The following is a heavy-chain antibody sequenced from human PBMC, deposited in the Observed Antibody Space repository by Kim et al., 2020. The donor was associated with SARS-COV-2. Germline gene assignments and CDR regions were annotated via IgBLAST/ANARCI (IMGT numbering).Heavy chain of an antibody. J-gene: IGHJ4*02. CDR2: IFSETEGGTT. Sequence: GGSLRLSCAASGFTFSNARMTWVRQAPGKGLEWVGHIFSETEGGTTEYAAPVKGRFTISRDDSENTLYLQMNSLQTDDTAVYYCTSQTISRGSGGTYCSGDCCDWGQGTLVTVSS. CDR3: TSQTISRGSGGTYCSGDCCD. CDR1: GFTFSNAR. V-gene: IGHV3-15*01. D-gene: IGHD2-21*01.